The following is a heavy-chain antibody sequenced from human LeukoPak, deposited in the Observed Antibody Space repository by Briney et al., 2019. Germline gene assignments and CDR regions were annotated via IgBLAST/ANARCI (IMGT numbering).Heavy chain of an antibody. CDR2: INPSGGST. Sequence: SSVKVSCKASGYTFTSYYMHWVRQAPGQGLEWMGIINPSGGSTSYAQKFQGRVTMTRDTSTSTVYMELSSLRSEDTAVYYCARDGEAYCGGDCYLDYWGQGTLATVSS. V-gene: IGHV1-46*01. CDR3: ARDGEAYCGGDCYLDY. CDR1: GYTFTSYY. J-gene: IGHJ4*02. D-gene: IGHD2-21*02.